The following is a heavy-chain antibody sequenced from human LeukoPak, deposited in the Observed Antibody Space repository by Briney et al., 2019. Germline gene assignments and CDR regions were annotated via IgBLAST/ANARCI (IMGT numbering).Heavy chain of an antibody. V-gene: IGHV4-30-2*01. CDR2: IYHSGST. J-gene: IGHJ3*02. Sequence: SQTLSLTCTVSGGSISSGGYYWSWIQQPPGKGLEWIGYIYHSGSTYYNPSLKSRVTISVDRSKNQFSLKLSSVTAADTAVYYCARHLWFGELAQVDAFDIWGQGTMVTVSS. CDR1: GGSISSGGYY. CDR3: ARHLWFGELAQVDAFDI. D-gene: IGHD3-10*01.